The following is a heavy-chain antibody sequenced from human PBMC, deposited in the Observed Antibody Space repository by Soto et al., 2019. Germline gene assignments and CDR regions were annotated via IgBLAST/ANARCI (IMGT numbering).Heavy chain of an antibody. D-gene: IGHD4-4*01. J-gene: IGHJ6*02. Sequence: PSETLSLTCAVSGGSISSGGYYWSWIRQHPGKGLEWIGYIYYSGSTYYNPSLKSRVTISVDTSKNQFSLKLSSVTAADTAVYYCARGGYSNYNYYGMDVWGPGTTVTVSS. CDR3: ARGGYSNYNYYGMDV. CDR2: IYYSGST. V-gene: IGHV4-30-4*08. CDR1: GGSISSGGYY.